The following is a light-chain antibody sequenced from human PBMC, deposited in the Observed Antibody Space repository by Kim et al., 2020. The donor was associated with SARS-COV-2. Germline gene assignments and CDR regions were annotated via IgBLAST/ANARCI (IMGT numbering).Light chain of an antibody. V-gene: IGLV1-36*01. Sequence: QSVLTQPPSVSEAPRQRVTISCSGSSSNIGNNVVNWYQQLPGKAPKLLIYYDDLLPSGVSDRFSGSKSGTSASLAISGLQSEDEADYYCEAWDDSLNGVVFGGGTQLTVL. J-gene: IGLJ3*02. CDR2: YDD. CDR3: EAWDDSLNGVV. CDR1: SSNIGNNV.